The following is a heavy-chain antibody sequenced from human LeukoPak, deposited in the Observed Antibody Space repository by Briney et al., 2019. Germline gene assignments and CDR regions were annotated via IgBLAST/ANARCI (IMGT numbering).Heavy chain of an antibody. CDR1: GFTFSDYY. CDR2: ISGSGGST. J-gene: IGHJ4*02. Sequence: PGGSLRLSCAASGFTFSDYYMSWIRQAPGKGLEWVSAISGSGGSTYYADSVKSRFTISRDNSKNTLYLQMNSPRAEDTAVYYCAKDMGSRYYDILTGPFDYWGQGTLVTVSS. CDR3: AKDMGSRYYDILTGPFDY. V-gene: IGHV3-23*01. D-gene: IGHD3-9*01.